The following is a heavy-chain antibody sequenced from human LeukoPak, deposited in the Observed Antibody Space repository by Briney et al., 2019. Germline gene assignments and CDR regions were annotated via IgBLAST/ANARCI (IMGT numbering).Heavy chain of an antibody. V-gene: IGHV1-18*01. CDR1: GYTFTSYG. Sequence: ASVKVSCKASGYTFTSYGISWVRQAPGQGLEWMGWISAYNGNTNYAQKLQGRVTMTRDTSTSTVYMELSSLRSEDTAVYYCAVLRPRDYWGQGTLVTVSS. CDR3: AVLRPRDY. D-gene: IGHD2-2*01. J-gene: IGHJ4*02. CDR2: ISAYNGNT.